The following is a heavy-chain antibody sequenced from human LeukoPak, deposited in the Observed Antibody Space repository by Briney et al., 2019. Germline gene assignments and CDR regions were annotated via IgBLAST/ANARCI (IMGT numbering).Heavy chain of an antibody. D-gene: IGHD3-10*01. Sequence: SETLSLTCTVSGGSISSSSYYWGWIRQPPGKGLEWLGSIYYSGSTYYNPSLKSRVTISVDTSKNQFSLKLSPVTAADTAVYYCSRLMVRGVIFWGQGTLVTVSS. CDR1: GGSISSSSYY. V-gene: IGHV4-39*01. J-gene: IGHJ4*02. CDR2: IYYSGST. CDR3: SRLMVRGVIF.